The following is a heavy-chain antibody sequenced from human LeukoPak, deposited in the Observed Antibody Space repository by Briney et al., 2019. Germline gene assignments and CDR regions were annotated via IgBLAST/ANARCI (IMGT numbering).Heavy chain of an antibody. CDR2: IYYSGST. V-gene: IGHV4-59*08. CDR3: ARHEDDAFDI. CDR1: GGSISSYY. J-gene: IGHJ3*02. Sequence: SETLSLTCTVSGGSISSYYWSWIRQPPGKGLEWIGYIYYSGSTKYNPSLRSRVTISVDTSKNQFSLKLTSVTAADTAAYYCARHEDDAFDIWGQGTVVTVSS.